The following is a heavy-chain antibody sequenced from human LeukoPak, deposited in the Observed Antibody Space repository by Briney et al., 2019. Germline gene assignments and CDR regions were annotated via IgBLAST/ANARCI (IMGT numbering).Heavy chain of an antibody. V-gene: IGHV1-69*04. Sequence: SVKVSCKASGGTFSSYAISWVRQAPGQGLEWMGRIIPVLGIANYAQKFQGRVTITADKSTSTAYMELSSLRSEDTAVYYCAREPTGDLYIYYFDYWGQGTLVTVSS. CDR2: IIPVLGIA. CDR3: AREPTGDLYIYYFDY. CDR1: GGTFSSYA. D-gene: IGHD7-27*01. J-gene: IGHJ4*02.